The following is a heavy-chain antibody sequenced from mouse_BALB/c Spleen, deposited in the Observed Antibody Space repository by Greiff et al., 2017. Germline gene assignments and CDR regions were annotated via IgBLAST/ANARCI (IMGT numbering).Heavy chain of an antibody. CDR1: GFTFSSYG. D-gene: IGHD2-14*01. Sequence: EVQGVESGGDLVKPGGSLKLSCAASGFTFSSYGMSWVRQTPDKRLEWVATISSGGSYTYYPDSVKGRFTISRDNAKNTLYLQMSSLKSEDTAMYYCAREGDYRYLWFAYWGQGTLVTVSA. J-gene: IGHJ3*01. V-gene: IGHV5-6*01. CDR3: AREGDYRYLWFAY. CDR2: ISSGGSYT.